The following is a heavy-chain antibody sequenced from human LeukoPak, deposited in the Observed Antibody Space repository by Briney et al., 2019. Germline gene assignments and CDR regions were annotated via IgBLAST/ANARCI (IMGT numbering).Heavy chain of an antibody. Sequence: GGSLRLSCAASGFTFSGYSMNWVRQAPGKGLEWVSRINSDGSSTSYADSVKGRFTISRDNAKNTLYLQMNSLRAEDTAVYYCARGFGEPDYWGQGTLVTVSS. CDR2: INSDGSST. V-gene: IGHV3-74*01. D-gene: IGHD3-3*01. CDR1: GFTFSGYS. CDR3: ARGFGEPDY. J-gene: IGHJ4*02.